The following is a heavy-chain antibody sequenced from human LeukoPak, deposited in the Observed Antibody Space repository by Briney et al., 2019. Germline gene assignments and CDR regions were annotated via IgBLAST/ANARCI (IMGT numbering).Heavy chain of an antibody. Sequence: ASVTVSCKVSGYTLTELSMHWVRQAPGKGLEWMGGFDPEDGETIYAQKFQGRVTMTEDTSTDTAYMELSSLRSEDTAVYYCATDLGRSSYTVDYWGQGTLVTVSS. V-gene: IGHV1-24*01. CDR2: FDPEDGET. CDR3: ATDLGRSSYTVDY. J-gene: IGHJ4*02. CDR1: GYTLTELS. D-gene: IGHD3-16*01.